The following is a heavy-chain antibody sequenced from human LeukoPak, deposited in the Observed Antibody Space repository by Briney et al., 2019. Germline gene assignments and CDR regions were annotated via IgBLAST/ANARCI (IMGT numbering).Heavy chain of an antibody. J-gene: IGHJ6*03. D-gene: IGHD2-2*02. CDR2: INHSGST. Sequence: SETLSLTCAVYGGSFSGYYWSWIRQPPGKGLEWIGEINHSGSTNYNPSLKSRVTISVDTSKSQFSLKLSSVTAADTAVYYCARGPDIVVVPAAIPYGYYYYMDVWGKGTTVTLSS. V-gene: IGHV4-34*01. CDR1: GGSFSGYY. CDR3: ARGPDIVVVPAAIPYGYYYYMDV.